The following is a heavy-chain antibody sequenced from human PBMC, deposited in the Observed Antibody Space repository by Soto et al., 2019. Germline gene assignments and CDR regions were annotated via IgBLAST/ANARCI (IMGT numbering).Heavy chain of an antibody. J-gene: IGHJ4*02. CDR1: GGTFSSYT. CDR3: ASPKPQRGSGFLVAY. D-gene: IGHD2-21*01. V-gene: IGHV1-69*02. Sequence: QVQLVQSGAEVKKPGSSVKVSCKASGGTFSSYTISWVRQAPGQGLEWMGRIIPILGIANYAQKFPGRVTINADKSPSSVYMELSSLRPEATAVYYCASPKPQRGSGFLVAYWGQGTLVTVSS. CDR2: IIPILGIA.